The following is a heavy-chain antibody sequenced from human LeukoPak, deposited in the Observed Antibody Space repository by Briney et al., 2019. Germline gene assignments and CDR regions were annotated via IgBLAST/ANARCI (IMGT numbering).Heavy chain of an antibody. Sequence: SETLSLTCAVYGGSFSGYYWSWIRQPPGKGLEWIGEINHSGSTNYNPSLKSRVTISVDTSKNQLSLKLSSVTAADTAVYYCARVTGYMIEDYFDYWGQGTLVTVSS. V-gene: IGHV4-34*01. CDR3: ARVTGYMIEDYFDY. CDR2: INHSGST. D-gene: IGHD3-22*01. CDR1: GGSFSGYY. J-gene: IGHJ4*02.